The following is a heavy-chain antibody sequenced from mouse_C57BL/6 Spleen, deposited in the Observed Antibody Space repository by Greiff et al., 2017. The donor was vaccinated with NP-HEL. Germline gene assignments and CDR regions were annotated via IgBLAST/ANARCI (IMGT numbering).Heavy chain of an antibody. CDR1: GYTFTSYW. CDR2: INPSSGYT. CDR3: ARTGSSYKNAMDY. V-gene: IGHV1-7*01. J-gene: IGHJ4*01. D-gene: IGHD1-1*01. Sequence: QVQLKQSGAELAKPGASVKLSCKASGYTFTSYWMHWVKQRPGQGLEWIGYINPSSGYTKYNQKFKDKATLPADKSSSTAYMQLSSLTYEDSAVYYCARTGSSYKNAMDYWGQGTSVTVSS.